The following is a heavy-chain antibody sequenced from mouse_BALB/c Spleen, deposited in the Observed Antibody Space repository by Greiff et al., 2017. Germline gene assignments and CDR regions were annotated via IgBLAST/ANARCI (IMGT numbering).Heavy chain of an antibody. Sequence: VQLQQSGPELVKPGASVKISCKASGYTFTDYNMHWVKQSHGKSLEWIGYIYPYNGGTGYNQKFKSKYTLTVDNSSSTAYMELRSLTSEDSAVYYCARGDWYDYLDYWGQGTTLTVSS. CDR3: ARGDWYDYLDY. V-gene: IGHV1S29*02. CDR1: GYTFTDYN. D-gene: IGHD2-14*01. J-gene: IGHJ2*01. CDR2: IYPYNGGT.